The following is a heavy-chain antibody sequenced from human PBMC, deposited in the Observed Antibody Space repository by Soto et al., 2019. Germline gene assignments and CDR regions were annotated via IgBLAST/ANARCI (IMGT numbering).Heavy chain of an antibody. CDR3: ARDLGMAVAGANLFDS. D-gene: IGHD6-19*01. V-gene: IGHV1-2*04. J-gene: IGHJ5*01. CDR1: GYTFTGYY. Sequence: ASVKVSCKASGYTFTGYYMHWVRQAPGQGLEWMGWINPNSGGTNYAQKFQGWVTMTRDTSISTAYMELSRLRSDDTAVYYCARDLGMAVAGANLFDSWGQGTLVIVSS. CDR2: INPNSGGT.